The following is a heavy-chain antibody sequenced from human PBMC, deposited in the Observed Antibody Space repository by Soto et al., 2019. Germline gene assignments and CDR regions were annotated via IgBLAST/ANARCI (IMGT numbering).Heavy chain of an antibody. CDR1: GFTFSSYS. CDR2: ISSSSSYI. D-gene: IGHD6-13*01. J-gene: IGHJ5*02. V-gene: IGHV3-21*01. CDR3: ARDDGIAAAGLGFDP. Sequence: EVQLVESGGGLVKPGGSLRLSCAASGFTFSSYSMNWVRQAPGKGLEWVSSISSSSSYIYYADSVKGRFTISRDNAKNSLCLQINSLRAVDTAVYYCARDDGIAAAGLGFDPWGQGTLVTVSS.